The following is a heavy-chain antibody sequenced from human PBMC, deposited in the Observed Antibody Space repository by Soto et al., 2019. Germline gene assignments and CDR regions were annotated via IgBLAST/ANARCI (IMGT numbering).Heavy chain of an antibody. CDR1: EFSLSSSD. CDR2: SSFDGTQQ. CDR3: AKQLRGSGWYPLDS. J-gene: IGHJ4*02. D-gene: IGHD6-19*01. Sequence: GGSLRLSCTASEFSLSSSDMHWVRLAPGKGLEWLAVSSFDGTQQFYGDSVKGRFTVSRDNSNNTPYLEMNSLRTEDTAVYYCAKQLRGSGWYPLDSWGQGTPVTVSS. V-gene: IGHV3-30*18.